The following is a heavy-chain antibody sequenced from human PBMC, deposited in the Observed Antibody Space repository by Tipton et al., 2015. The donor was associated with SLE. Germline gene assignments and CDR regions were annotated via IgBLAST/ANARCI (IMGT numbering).Heavy chain of an antibody. D-gene: IGHD3-16*01. V-gene: IGHV3-43D*04. J-gene: IGHJ6*03. CDR2: ISWDGGST. Sequence: GSLRLSCAASGFTFDDYAMHWVRQAPGKGLEWVSLISWDGGSTYYADSVKGRFTISRDNSKNSLYLQMNSLRAGDTAVYYCVSQKMIKNSYYYLDVWGKGTTVTVSS. CDR3: VSQKMIKNSYYYLDV. CDR1: GFTFDDYA.